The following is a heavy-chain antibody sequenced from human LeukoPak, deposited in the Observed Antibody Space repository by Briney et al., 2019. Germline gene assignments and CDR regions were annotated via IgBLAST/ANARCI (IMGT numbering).Heavy chain of an antibody. CDR2: IYTSGST. CDR1: GFTFSNYR. CDR3: ARDFTDSGSSLVYYYYYYMDV. V-gene: IGHV4-4*07. D-gene: IGHD1-26*01. J-gene: IGHJ6*03. Sequence: GSLRLSCAASGFTFSNYRMSWIRQPAGKGLEWIGRIYTSGSTNYNPSLKSRVTMSVDTSKNQFSLKLSSVTAADTAVYYCARDFTDSGSSLVYYYYYYMDVWGKGTTVTVSS.